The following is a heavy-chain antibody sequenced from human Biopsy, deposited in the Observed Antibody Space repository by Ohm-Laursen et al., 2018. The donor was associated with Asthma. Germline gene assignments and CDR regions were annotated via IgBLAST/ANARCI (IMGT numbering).Heavy chain of an antibody. CDR3: ARGQKSAGDRWFDP. CDR2: INPNSGGT. D-gene: IGHD6-13*01. Sequence: ASVKVSCKASGYNFISFAIHWVRQAPGQRLEWMGRINPNSGGTNYAQKFQGRVTITRDTSISTAYMEVSRLRSDDTAVYYCARGQKSAGDRWFDPWGQGTLVTVSS. J-gene: IGHJ5*02. CDR1: GYNFISFA. V-gene: IGHV1-2*06.